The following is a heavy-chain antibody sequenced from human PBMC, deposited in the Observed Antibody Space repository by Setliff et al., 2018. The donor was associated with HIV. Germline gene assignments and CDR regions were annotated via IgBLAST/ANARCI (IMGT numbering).Heavy chain of an antibody. D-gene: IGHD1-26*01. J-gene: IGHJ4*02. CDR3: ARDNGGSYDY. CDR1: GGSISSGSSY. V-gene: IGHV4-61*10. Sequence: SETLSLTCTVSGGSISSGSSYWSWIRQPAGEGLEWIGRIYNSGTTKYNPSLKSRVTISVDTSKNQFSLDLRSVTAADTAVYYCARDNGGSYDYWGQGTLVTVSS. CDR2: IYNSGTT.